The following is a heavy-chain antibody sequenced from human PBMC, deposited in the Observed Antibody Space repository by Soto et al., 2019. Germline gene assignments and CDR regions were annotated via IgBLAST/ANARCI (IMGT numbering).Heavy chain of an antibody. D-gene: IGHD3-3*01. Sequence: PGGSLRLSCATSGFTFSIYAMHWVRQAPGKGLEYVSAISSNGRSTYYENSVKGRFTISRDNSKNTLYLQMNSLRAEDTAVYYCARDDLRFLEWSSIYTRGAFDIWGQGTMVTVSS. CDR2: ISSNGRST. J-gene: IGHJ3*02. CDR1: GFTFSIYA. V-gene: IGHV3-64*01. CDR3: ARDDLRFLEWSSIYTRGAFDI.